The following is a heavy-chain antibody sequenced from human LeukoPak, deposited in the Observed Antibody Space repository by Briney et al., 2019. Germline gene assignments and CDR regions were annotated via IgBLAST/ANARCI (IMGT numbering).Heavy chain of an antibody. J-gene: IGHJ6*03. CDR2: IYTGGST. CDR3: ARVPEAWESYYYYYYYYMDV. V-gene: IGHV3-66*01. CDR1: GFTVSSNY. D-gene: IGHD1-26*01. Sequence: GGSLRLSCAASGFTVSSNYMSWVRQAPGKGLECVSVIYTGGSTNYADSVKGRFTISRDNSKNTLYLHMNSLRAEDTAVYYCARVPEAWESYYYYYYYYMDVWGKGTTVTISS.